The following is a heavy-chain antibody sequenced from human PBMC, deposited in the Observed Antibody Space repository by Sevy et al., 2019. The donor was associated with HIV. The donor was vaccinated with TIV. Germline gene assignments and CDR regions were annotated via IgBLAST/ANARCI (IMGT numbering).Heavy chain of an antibody. V-gene: IGHV3-30-3*01. CDR2: ISYDGSDK. D-gene: IGHD4-17*01. CDR1: GFAFSNYYA. Sequence: GGSLRLSCVASGFAFSNYYAMHWVRQAPGKGLEWVALISYDGSDKYYADSVKGRFTISRDNFKNTLFLQMNSLTTEDTAVYYCARPRANYVDHYFFYAMDVWGQGTTLTVSS. J-gene: IGHJ6*02. CDR3: ARPRANYVDHYFFYAMDV.